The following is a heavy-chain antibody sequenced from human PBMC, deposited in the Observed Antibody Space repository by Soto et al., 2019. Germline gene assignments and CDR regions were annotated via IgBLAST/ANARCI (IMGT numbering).Heavy chain of an antibody. Sequence: PSETLSLTCTVSGGSISSSSYYWGWIRQPPGKGLEWIGSIYYSGSTYYNPSLKRRVTISVDTSKNQFSLKLRSVTAADTAVYYCARLGPRVAHYYAYGMHVPGQATQAAVYS. J-gene: IGHJ6*02. D-gene: IGHD5-12*01. CDR3: ARLGPRVAHYYAYGMHV. V-gene: IGHV4-39*01. CDR2: IYYSGST. CDR1: GGSISSSSYY.